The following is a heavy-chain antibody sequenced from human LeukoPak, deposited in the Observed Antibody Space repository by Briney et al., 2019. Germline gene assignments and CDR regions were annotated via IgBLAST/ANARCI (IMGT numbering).Heavy chain of an antibody. D-gene: IGHD5-24*01. Sequence: GSVKVSCKASGYTFTNYDINWVRRATGQGLEWMGWMNPNSGNTGYAQKFQDRVTITRNTSITTAYMELSSLRSEDTAVYYCARRIGWLQWLNYFDYWGQGTLVTVSS. J-gene: IGHJ4*02. CDR3: ARRIGWLQWLNYFDY. V-gene: IGHV1-8*03. CDR2: MNPNSGNT. CDR1: GYTFTNYD.